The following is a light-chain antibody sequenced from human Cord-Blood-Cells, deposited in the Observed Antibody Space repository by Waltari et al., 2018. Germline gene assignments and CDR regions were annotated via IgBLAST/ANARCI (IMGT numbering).Light chain of an antibody. CDR1: QSVSSY. CDR3: QQRSNWLT. V-gene: IGKV3-11*01. Sequence: EIVLTQSPPTLSLSTGERATLSCRASQSVSSYLAWYQQKPGQAPRLLIYDASNRATGIPARFSGSGSGTDFTLTISSLEPEDFAVYYCQQRSNWLTFGGGTKVEIK. J-gene: IGKJ4*01. CDR2: DAS.